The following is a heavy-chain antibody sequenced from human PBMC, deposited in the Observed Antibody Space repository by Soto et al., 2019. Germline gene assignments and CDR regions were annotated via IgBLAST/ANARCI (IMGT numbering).Heavy chain of an antibody. Sequence: GASVKVSCKVSGYTLTELSMYCVRQAPGKGLEWMGGFDPEDGETIYAQKFQGRVTMTRDTSTTTVYMELSSLRSVDTAVYYCATVGTVMYTGVQYFFDYWGQGTQVTVSS. CDR1: GYTLTELS. CDR3: ATVGTVMYTGVQYFFDY. J-gene: IGHJ4*02. D-gene: IGHD1-26*01. CDR2: FDPEDGET. V-gene: IGHV1-24*01.